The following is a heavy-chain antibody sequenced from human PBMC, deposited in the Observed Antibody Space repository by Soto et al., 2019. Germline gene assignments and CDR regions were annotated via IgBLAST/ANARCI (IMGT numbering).Heavy chain of an antibody. V-gene: IGHV4-59*01. D-gene: IGHD3-3*02. CDR1: GGSISSYY. J-gene: IGHJ4*02. Sequence: QVQLQESGPGLVKPSETLSLTCTVSGGSISSYYWSWIRQPPGKGLEWIGYIYYSGSTNYNPALKSRVTISVVTCKNQFSLKLSSVTAADTAVYYCARGVLGGPVKREIDYWGQGTLVTVSS. CDR2: IYYSGST. CDR3: ARGVLGGPVKREIDY.